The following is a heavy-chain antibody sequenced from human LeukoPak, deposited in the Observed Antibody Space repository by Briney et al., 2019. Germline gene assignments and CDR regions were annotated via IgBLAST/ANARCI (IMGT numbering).Heavy chain of an antibody. Sequence: SQTLSLTCTVSGGSISSGDYYWSWIRQPPGKGLEWIGYIYYSGSTYYNPSLKSRVIISVDTSKNQFSLKLSSVTAADTAVYYCARDPAVAGTIDAFDIWGQGTMVTVSS. CDR1: GGSISSGDYY. V-gene: IGHV4-30-4*08. J-gene: IGHJ3*02. CDR2: IYYSGST. D-gene: IGHD6-19*01. CDR3: ARDPAVAGTIDAFDI.